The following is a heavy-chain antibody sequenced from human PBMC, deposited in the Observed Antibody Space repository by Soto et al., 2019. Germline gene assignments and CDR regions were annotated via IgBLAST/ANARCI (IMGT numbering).Heavy chain of an antibody. CDR2: INSDGSST. V-gene: IGHV3-74*01. CDR1: GFTFSSYW. Sequence: EVQLVESGGGLVQPGGSLRLSCAASGFTFSSYWMHWVRQAPGKGLVWVSRINSDGSSTCYADSVKGRFTISRDNAKNTLYLQMKSLRAEDTAVYYCALRLGLVVSAIDAFDIWGQGTMVTVSS. J-gene: IGHJ3*02. CDR3: ALRLGLVVSAIDAFDI. D-gene: IGHD2-8*02.